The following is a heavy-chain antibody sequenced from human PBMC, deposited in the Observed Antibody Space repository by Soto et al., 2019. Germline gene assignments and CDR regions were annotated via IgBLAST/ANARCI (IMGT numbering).Heavy chain of an antibody. D-gene: IGHD3-9*01. CDR1: GFTLARYT. Sequence: EVLLLESGGDVVQPGGSLRLSCAASGFTLARYTMGWVRQAPGKGLEWVAESYSSGGTEYANSVKGRFTVSRDNSRSTLLLQMNSLGVDDTALYFCARDREPDGIWTFDSWGQGTLVTVSS. CDR2: SYSSGGT. V-gene: IGHV3-23*01. J-gene: IGHJ4*02. CDR3: ARDREPDGIWTFDS.